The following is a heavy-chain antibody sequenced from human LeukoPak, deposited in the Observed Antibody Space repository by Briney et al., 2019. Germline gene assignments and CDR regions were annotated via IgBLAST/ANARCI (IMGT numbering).Heavy chain of an antibody. CDR3: ARDLLRRVAVAGTHGWFDP. CDR1: GFSIGNHG. Sequence: PGGSLRLSCGVSGFSIGNHGMHWIRQAPDKGLEWVAMIPHDGGAKYYGDSVKGRLTISRDNSKNTLYLQMNSLRAEDTAVYYCARDLLRRVAVAGTHGWFDPWGQGTLVTVSS. CDR2: IPHDGGAK. D-gene: IGHD6-19*01. V-gene: IGHV3-30*03. J-gene: IGHJ5*02.